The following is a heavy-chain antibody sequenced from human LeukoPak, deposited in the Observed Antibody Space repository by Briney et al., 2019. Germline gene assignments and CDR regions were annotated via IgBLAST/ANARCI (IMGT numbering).Heavy chain of an antibody. CDR1: GGSISSGGYY. D-gene: IGHD5-18*01. Sequence: SQTLSLTCTVSGGSISSGGYYWSWIRQHPGKGLEWIGYTYYSGSTYYNPSLKSRVTISVDTSKNQFSLKLSSVTAADTAVYYCAKYSYGDAFDIWGQGTMVTVSS. CDR3: AKYSYGDAFDI. V-gene: IGHV4-31*03. CDR2: TYYSGST. J-gene: IGHJ3*02.